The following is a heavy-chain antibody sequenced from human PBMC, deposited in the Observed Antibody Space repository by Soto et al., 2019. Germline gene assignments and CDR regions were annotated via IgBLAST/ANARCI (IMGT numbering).Heavy chain of an antibody. Sequence: QVQLVKSGAEVKKPGASVKVSCKASGYTFTNYYIHWVRQAPRQGLEGRGINNPSGGSTSYAQKSQGRVTMTSDTSTSTVYMELSSLRSEETAVDYCARGGVRASTGFYYYYGMDVRGHGTTVTVSS. CDR1: GYTFTNYY. CDR3: ARGGVRASTGFYYYYGMDV. D-gene: IGHD6-25*01. J-gene: IGHJ6*02. V-gene: IGHV1-46*01. CDR2: NNPSGGST.